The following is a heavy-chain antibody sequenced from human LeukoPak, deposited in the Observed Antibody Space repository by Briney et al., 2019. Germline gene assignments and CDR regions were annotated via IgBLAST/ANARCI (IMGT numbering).Heavy chain of an antibody. V-gene: IGHV3-11*04. CDR1: GFTFSDYY. J-gene: IGHJ4*02. D-gene: IGHD3-22*01. Sequence: GGSLRLSCAASGFTFSDYYMSWIRQAPGKGLEWVSYISSSGSTKYYADSVKGRFTISRDNAKNSLYLQMNSLRAEDTAVYYCAREAPYYYDSSGYYYGAWGSSWSFDYWGQGTLVTVSS. CDR3: AREAPYYYDSSGYYYGAWGSSWSFDY. CDR2: ISSSGSTK.